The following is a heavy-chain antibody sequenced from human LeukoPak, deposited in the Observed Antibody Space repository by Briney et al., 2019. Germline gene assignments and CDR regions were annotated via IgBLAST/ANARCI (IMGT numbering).Heavy chain of an antibody. D-gene: IGHD7-27*01. J-gene: IGHJ4*02. V-gene: IGHV1-2*02. CDR2: IHPGRGDT. CDR1: GYTFTDHY. CDR3: ARDHNWGPDY. Sequence: ASVKVSCKALGYTFTDHYFHWLRQAPGQGLEWMGWIHPGRGDTNYAQKFQGRVSLTRDTSISTAYMELRSLTSDDTAVYYCARDHNWGPDYWGQGTLVSISS.